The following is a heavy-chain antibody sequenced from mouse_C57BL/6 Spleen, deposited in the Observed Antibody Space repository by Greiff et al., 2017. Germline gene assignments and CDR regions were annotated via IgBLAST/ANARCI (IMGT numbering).Heavy chain of an antibody. CDR1: GYTFTSYW. J-gene: IGHJ3*01. CDR3: ARPPYYSNYEGFAY. CDR2: IDPSDSYT. V-gene: IGHV1-69*01. Sequence: QVQLQQPGAELVMPGASVKLSCKASGYTFTSYWMHWVKQRPGQGLEWIGEIDPSDSYTNYNQKFKGKSTLTVDKSSSTAYMQLSSLTSEDSAVYYCARPPYYSNYEGFAYWGQGTLVTVSA. D-gene: IGHD2-5*01.